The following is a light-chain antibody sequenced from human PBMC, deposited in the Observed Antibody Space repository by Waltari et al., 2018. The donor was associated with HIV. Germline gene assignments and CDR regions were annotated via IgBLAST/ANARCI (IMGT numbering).Light chain of an antibody. CDR3: NSYRSSTTPCV. J-gene: IGLJ1*01. CDR2: EVS. V-gene: IGLV2-14*01. CDR1: SSDVGGHNY. Sequence: QSALTQPASVSGSPGQSITISCTGTSSDVGGHNYVSWYQQHPGKAPKLLIYEVSNRPSGVSNRFSGSKSGNTASMTSSGLQAEDEADYYCNSYRSSTTPCVFGTGTKVTVL.